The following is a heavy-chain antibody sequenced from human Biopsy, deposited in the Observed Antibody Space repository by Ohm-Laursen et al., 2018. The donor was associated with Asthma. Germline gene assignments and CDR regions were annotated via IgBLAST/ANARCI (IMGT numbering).Heavy chain of an antibody. CDR2: VSHTGST. CDR3: ARLADCSGGACYSYGWFDP. CDR1: GGSIRSHD. V-gene: IGHV4-59*11. Sequence: TLSLTCTVSGGSIRSHDWTWIRLPPGKGLEYIGDVSHTGSTNYNPSPKSRVTMSLDTSKNQFSLRLTSVTPADTAVYYCARLADCSGGACYSYGWFDPWGHGTRVTVSS. D-gene: IGHD2-15*01. J-gene: IGHJ5*02.